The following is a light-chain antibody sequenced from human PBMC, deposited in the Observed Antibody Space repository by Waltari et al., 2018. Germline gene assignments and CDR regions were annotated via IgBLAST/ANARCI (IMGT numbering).Light chain of an antibody. Sequence: VVMTPSPLSLPVTLGQPASISCRSSQGLVQRDGNTYLNWFQQRPGQSPRRLMYKVPNRDSGVPDRFSGSGSGTDFTLKISRVEAEDVGVYYCMQGTHWPLTFGQGTRLEIK. J-gene: IGKJ5*01. CDR1: QGLVQRDGNTY. V-gene: IGKV2-30*02. CDR3: MQGTHWPLT. CDR2: KVP.